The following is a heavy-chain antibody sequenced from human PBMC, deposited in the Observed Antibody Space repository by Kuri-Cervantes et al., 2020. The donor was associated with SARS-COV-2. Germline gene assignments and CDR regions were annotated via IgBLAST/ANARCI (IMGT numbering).Heavy chain of an antibody. V-gene: IGHV1-2*02. CDR3: ARVFTASFDF. CDR2: INPNSGGT. J-gene: IGHJ4*02. CDR1: GYTFTGYY. Sequence: ASVKVSCKASGYTFTGYYMHWVRQAPGQGLEWMGWINPNSGGTNYAQKFQGRVTISLDTSTNQFSLKLSSVTAADTAVYYCARVFTASFDFWGQGTLVTVSS.